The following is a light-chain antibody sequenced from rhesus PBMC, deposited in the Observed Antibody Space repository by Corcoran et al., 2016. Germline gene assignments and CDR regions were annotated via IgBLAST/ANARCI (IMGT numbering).Light chain of an antibody. CDR1: QSISNW. V-gene: IGKV1-22*01. Sequence: DIQMTQSPSSLSASVGDTVTITCRSSQSISNWLDWYQQKPGKPSKLLIYRASNLLSVVPSRLSGSGSGTYFTLTISSLQPEDFANYYWLQYSSSPYTCGQGTKVEMK. J-gene: IGKJ2*01. CDR3: LQYSSSPYT. CDR2: RAS.